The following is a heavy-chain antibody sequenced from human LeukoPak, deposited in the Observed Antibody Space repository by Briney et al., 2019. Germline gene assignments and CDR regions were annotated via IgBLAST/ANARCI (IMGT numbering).Heavy chain of an antibody. J-gene: IGHJ4*02. D-gene: IGHD4-11*01. V-gene: IGHV3-23*01. CDR3: ARSQDYSTYIFHF. Sequence: GGSLRLSCAASGFTFSSYAMNWVRQTPGKGLEWVSGISGSGHSAYYADSVKGRFTISRDNSKNTLYLQTSSLRAEDTAVYYCARSQDYSTYIFHFWGQGTLVTVSS. CDR1: GFTFSSYA. CDR2: ISGSGHSA.